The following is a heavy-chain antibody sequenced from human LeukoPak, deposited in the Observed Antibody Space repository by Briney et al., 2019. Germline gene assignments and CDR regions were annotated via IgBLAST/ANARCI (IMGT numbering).Heavy chain of an antibody. D-gene: IGHD5-18*01. CDR2: TSGSGRNT. J-gene: IGHJ4*02. CDR1: GFTFSTYA. V-gene: IGHV3-23*01. Sequence: GGSLRLSCAASGFTFSTYAMTWVRQAPGKGLEWVSSTSGSGRNTYYADSVKGQFTISRDNSKNTLYLQMNSLRAEDTAIYYCAKDPGSNSYGSFDNWGQGTMVTVSS. CDR3: AKDPGSNSYGSFDN.